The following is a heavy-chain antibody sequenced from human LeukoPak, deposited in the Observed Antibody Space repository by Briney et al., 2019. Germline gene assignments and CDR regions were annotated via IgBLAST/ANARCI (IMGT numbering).Heavy chain of an antibody. J-gene: IGHJ6*03. Sequence: GGSLRLSCAASGFTFSSYAMSWVRQAPGKGLEWVANIKQDGSEKYYVDSVKGRFTISRDNAKNSVYLQMSSLRDEDTALYYCAKDATAVPGTVYMDVWGKGTTVTVSS. CDR1: GFTFSSYA. CDR2: IKQDGSEK. D-gene: IGHD6-19*01. CDR3: AKDATAVPGTVYMDV. V-gene: IGHV3-7*01.